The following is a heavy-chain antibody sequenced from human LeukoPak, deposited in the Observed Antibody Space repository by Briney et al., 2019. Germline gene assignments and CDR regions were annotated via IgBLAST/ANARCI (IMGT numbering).Heavy chain of an antibody. V-gene: IGHV3-23*01. CDR1: GFTFSTYA. J-gene: IGHJ4*02. CDR3: AKDSSSGTYFDY. Sequence: GGSLRLSCAASGFTFSTYAMSWVRQAPGKGLEWVSTISGSGGSTYYADSVKGRFTISRDNSKNTLYLQLKSLRAEDTAVYYCAKDSSSGTYFDYWGQGTLVTVSS. CDR2: ISGSGGST. D-gene: IGHD1-26*01.